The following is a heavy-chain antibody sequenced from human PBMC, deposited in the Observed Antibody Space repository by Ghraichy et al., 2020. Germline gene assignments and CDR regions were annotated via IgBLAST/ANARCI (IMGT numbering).Heavy chain of an antibody. CDR3: ARDSFPFTWGIKAMDV. CDR2: HVISGIWQ. D-gene: IGHD3-16*01. CDR1: GFSFNTYS. Sequence: LSLTCVASGFSFNTYSLNWVRQAPGKGLEWVSSHVISGIWQYYADYVNGRLTISRDDATKTFYLQMNSLRAEDTAVYYWARDSFPFTWGIKAMDVWGQGTTVIVSS. J-gene: IGHJ6*02. V-gene: IGHV3-21*01.